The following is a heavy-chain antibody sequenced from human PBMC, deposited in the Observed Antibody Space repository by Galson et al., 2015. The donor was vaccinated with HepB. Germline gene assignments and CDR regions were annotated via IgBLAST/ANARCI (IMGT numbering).Heavy chain of an antibody. V-gene: IGHV4-59*08. CDR2: IYYSGST. CDR3: ARAILASPRVVDAFDI. J-gene: IGHJ3*02. D-gene: IGHD2/OR15-2a*01. CDR1: GGSISSYY. Sequence: ETLSLTCTVSGGSISSYYWSWIRQPPGKGLEWIGYIYYSGSTNYNPSLKSRVTISVDTSKNQFSLKLSSVTAADTAVYYCARAILASPRVVDAFDIWGQGTMVTVSS.